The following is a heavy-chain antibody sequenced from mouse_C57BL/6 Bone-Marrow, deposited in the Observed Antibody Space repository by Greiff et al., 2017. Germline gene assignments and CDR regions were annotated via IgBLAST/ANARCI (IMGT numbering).Heavy chain of an antibody. D-gene: IGHD2-4*01. CDR1: GYTFTSYT. CDR3: ASYDDDGSWFAY. V-gene: IGHV1-4*01. Sequence: VQVVESGAELARPGASVKMSCKASGYTFTSYTMHWVKQRPGQGLEWIGYINPSSGYTKYNQKFKDKATLTADKSSSTAYMQLSSLTSEDSAVYYCASYDDDGSWFAYWGQGTLVTVSA. CDR2: INPSSGYT. J-gene: IGHJ3*01.